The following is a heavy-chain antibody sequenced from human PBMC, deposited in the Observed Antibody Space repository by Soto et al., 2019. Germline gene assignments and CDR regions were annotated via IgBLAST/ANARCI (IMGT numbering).Heavy chain of an antibody. CDR2: MHYTGFS. CDR1: GDSVTSHY. CDR3: ARDAEYCSGGSCFDY. J-gene: IGHJ4*02. Sequence: SETLSLTCPFSGDSVTSHYLTWIRQSPEKGLEFVGYMHYTGFSYYNPSLKSRLTISVDRSKNQFTLQLSSVTAADTAVYYCARDAEYCSGGSCFDYWGQGTLVTVSS. V-gene: IGHV4-59*02. D-gene: IGHD2-15*01.